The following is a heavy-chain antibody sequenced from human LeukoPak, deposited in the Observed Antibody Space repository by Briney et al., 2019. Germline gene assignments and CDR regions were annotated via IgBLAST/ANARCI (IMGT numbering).Heavy chain of an antibody. CDR3: AREAMTIAAAGLDP. J-gene: IGHJ5*02. V-gene: IGHV1-46*01. Sequence: ASVKVSCKASGYTFTSYGISWVRQAPGQGLEWMGIINPSGGSTSYAQKFQGRVTMTRDTSTSTVYMELSSLRSEDTAVYYCAREAMTIAAAGLDPWGQGTLVTVSS. D-gene: IGHD6-13*01. CDR2: INPSGGST. CDR1: GYTFTSYG.